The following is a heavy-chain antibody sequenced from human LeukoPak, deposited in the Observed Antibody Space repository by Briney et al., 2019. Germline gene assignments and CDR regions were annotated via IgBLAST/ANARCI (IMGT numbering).Heavy chain of an antibody. CDR3: AREPLYGDYVLDY. D-gene: IGHD4-17*01. CDR1: GGSFSSGSYY. V-gene: IGHV4-61*01. CDR2: IYYSGST. J-gene: IGHJ4*02. Sequence: SETLSLTRTVSGGSFSSGSYYWSWIRQPPGKGLEWIGYIYYSGSTNYNPSLKSRVTISVDTSKNQFSLKLSSVTAADTAVYYCAREPLYGDYVLDYWGQGTLVTVSS.